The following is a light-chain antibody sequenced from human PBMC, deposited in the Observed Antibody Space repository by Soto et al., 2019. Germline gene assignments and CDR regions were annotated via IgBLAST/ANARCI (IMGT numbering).Light chain of an antibody. V-gene: IGKV4-1*01. CDR1: QSVVFTSDNKNY. Sequence: DIVMTQSPDSLAVSLGERATINCRSSQSVVFTSDNKNYLAWYQQKPGQPPKLLIYWASTRASGVPARYSGSGSRADFTLTISSLQAEDVAVYYCRQYSSTPLTFGGGTKVEIK. CDR2: WAS. CDR3: RQYSSTPLT. J-gene: IGKJ4*01.